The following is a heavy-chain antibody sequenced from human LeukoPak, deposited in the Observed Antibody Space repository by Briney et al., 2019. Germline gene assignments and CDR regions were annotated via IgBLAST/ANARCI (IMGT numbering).Heavy chain of an antibody. Sequence: GGSLRLSCAASGFTFNNYAMSWVRQAPGKGLEWVSSISGSGGNTYYADSVKGRFTISRDNSKNTLYLQMNSLRAEDTAVYYCAKDHSEYYYGSGSPLDYWGQGTLVTVSS. D-gene: IGHD3-10*01. CDR3: AKDHSEYYYGSGSPLDY. J-gene: IGHJ4*02. CDR2: ISGSGGNT. V-gene: IGHV3-23*01. CDR1: GFTFNNYA.